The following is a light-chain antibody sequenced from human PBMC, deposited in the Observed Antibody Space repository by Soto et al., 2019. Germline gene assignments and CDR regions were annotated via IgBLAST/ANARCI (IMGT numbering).Light chain of an antibody. V-gene: IGLV1-40*01. J-gene: IGLJ2*01. CDR1: SSNIGAGYD. CDR2: GNS. Sequence: QSVLTQPPSVSGAPGQRVTISCTGSSSNIGAGYDVHWYHQLPGTAPKLLIYGNSNRPSGVPDRFSGSKSGTSASLAITGLQAEDEADYYCHSYDSSLSGSRIFGGGTKLTVL. CDR3: HSYDSSLSGSRI.